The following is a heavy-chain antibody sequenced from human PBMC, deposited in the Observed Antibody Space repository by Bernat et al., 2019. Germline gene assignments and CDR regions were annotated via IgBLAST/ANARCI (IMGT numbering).Heavy chain of an antibody. Sequence: EVQLVESGGGLVQPGGSLRLSCAASGFTFSSYWMSWVRQAPGKGLEWVANINQDGSEKNYVDSVKGRFTISRDNAKNSLYLQMNSLRAEDTAVDYCAEGGSFDYWGQGTLVTVSS. V-gene: IGHV3-7*01. CDR1: GFTFSSYW. CDR3: AEGGSFDY. CDR2: INQDGSEK. J-gene: IGHJ4*02. D-gene: IGHD3-16*01.